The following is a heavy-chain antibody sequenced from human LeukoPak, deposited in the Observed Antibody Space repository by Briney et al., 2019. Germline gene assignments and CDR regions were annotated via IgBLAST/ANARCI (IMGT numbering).Heavy chain of an antibody. V-gene: IGHV3-21*01. CDR3: ARDSYGGSYISI. CDR1: GFTFSSYS. Sequence: GGSLRLSCAASGFTFSSYSMNWVRQAPGKGLEWVSSISSSSSYIYYADSVKGRFIISRDNSKNSLYLQMNSLRAEDTAVYYCARDSYGGSYISIWGQGTLVTVSS. D-gene: IGHD1-26*01. CDR2: ISSSSSYI. J-gene: IGHJ4*02.